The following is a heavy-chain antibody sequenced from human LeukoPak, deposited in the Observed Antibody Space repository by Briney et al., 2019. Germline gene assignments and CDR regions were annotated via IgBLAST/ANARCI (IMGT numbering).Heavy chain of an antibody. V-gene: IGHV4-39*01. J-gene: IGHJ4*02. CDR3: ARPGHCSGGSCYFHY. CDR2: IYYSGST. D-gene: IGHD2-15*01. CDR1: GGSISSSSYY. Sequence: PSETLSLTCTVSGGSISSSSYYWGWIRQPPGKGLEWLGSIYYSGSTYYNPSLKSRVTISVDTSKNQFSLKLGSVTAADTAVYYCARPGHCSGGSCYFHYWGQGTLVTVSS.